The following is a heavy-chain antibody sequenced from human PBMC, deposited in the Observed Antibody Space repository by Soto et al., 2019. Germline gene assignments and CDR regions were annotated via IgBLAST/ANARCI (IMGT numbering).Heavy chain of an antibody. CDR2: INSDGSST. CDR3: TRSGSSPYYYGMDV. Sequence: EVQLVESGGGLVQPGGSLRLSCAASGFTFSSYWMHWVRQAPGKGLVWVSRINSDGSSTNYADSVTGRFTISRDSARNTLFLQMDTLRAEDTAVYYCTRSGSSPYYYGMDVWGQGTTVTVSS. CDR1: GFTFSSYW. V-gene: IGHV3-74*01. D-gene: IGHD6-6*01. J-gene: IGHJ6*02.